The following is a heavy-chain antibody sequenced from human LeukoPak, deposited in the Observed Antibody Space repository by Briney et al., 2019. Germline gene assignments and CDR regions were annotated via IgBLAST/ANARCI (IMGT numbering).Heavy chain of an antibody. Sequence: GGSRRLSCAASGFTFSGFSMHWIRQAPGRGLEYVSAINGNGDKTFYTDSVRGRFTIFRDNSKNTLFLQMGSLRGEDTALYFCARIGMENFYDLWGQGTLVTVSS. CDR1: GFTFSGFS. V-gene: IGHV3-64*02. CDR3: ARIGMENFYDL. J-gene: IGHJ5*02. D-gene: IGHD2/OR15-2a*01. CDR2: INGNGDKT.